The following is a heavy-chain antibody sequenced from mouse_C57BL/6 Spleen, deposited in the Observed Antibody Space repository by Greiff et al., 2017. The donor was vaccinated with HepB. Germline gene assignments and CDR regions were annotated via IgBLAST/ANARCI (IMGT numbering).Heavy chain of an antibody. CDR3: AREDGSSSLYYYAMDY. CDR2: IYPRSGNT. D-gene: IGHD1-1*01. J-gene: IGHJ4*01. CDR1: GYTFTSYG. Sequence: VQLQESGAELARPGASVKLSCKASGYTFTSYGISWVKQRTGQGLEWIGEIYPRSGNTYYNEKFKGKATLTVDKSSSTAYMELRSLTSEDSAVYFWAREDGSSSLYYYAMDYWGQGTSVTVSS. V-gene: IGHV1-81*01.